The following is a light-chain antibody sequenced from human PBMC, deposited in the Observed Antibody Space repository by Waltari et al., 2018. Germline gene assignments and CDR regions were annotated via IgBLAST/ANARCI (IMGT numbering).Light chain of an antibody. CDR3: QQYDNLPPLT. Sequence: DIQMTQSPSSLSASVGDRVTITCQASQDISNYLNWYQQKPGKAPKPLIYDASNLETGVPSRFIGSGSGTDFTFTISSLQPEDIATYYCQQYDNLPPLTFGGGTKVEIK. V-gene: IGKV1-33*01. J-gene: IGKJ4*01. CDR1: QDISNY. CDR2: DAS.